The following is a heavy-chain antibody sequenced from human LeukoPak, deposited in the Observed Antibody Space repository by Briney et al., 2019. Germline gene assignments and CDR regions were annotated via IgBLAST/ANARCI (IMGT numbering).Heavy chain of an antibody. J-gene: IGHJ4*02. CDR1: GGSFSGYY. CDR2: INHSGST. D-gene: IGHD4-17*01. V-gene: IGHV4-34*01. CDR3: ASNIYGDYGPPTY. Sequence: PSETLSLTCAVYGGSFSGYYWSWIRQPPGKGLEWIREINHSGSTNYNQSLKSRVTISVDTSKNQFSLKLSSVTAADTAVYYCASNIYGDYGPPTYWGQGTLVTVSS.